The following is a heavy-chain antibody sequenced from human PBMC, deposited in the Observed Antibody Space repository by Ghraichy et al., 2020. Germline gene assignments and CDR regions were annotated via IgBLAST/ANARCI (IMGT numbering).Heavy chain of an antibody. D-gene: IGHD3-3*01. Sequence: GGSLRLSCTASGFTFGDYAMSWVRQAPGKGLEWVGLTRSKPHGGTTEYAASVKGRFTISGDDSKSIAYLQMNSLKTEDTAVYYCTRDRRYDFWSCPYHYDMDVWGQGTTVTVSS. CDR2: TRSKPHGGTT. CDR3: TRDRRYDFWSCPYHYDMDV. J-gene: IGHJ6*02. CDR1: GFTFGDYA. V-gene: IGHV3-49*04.